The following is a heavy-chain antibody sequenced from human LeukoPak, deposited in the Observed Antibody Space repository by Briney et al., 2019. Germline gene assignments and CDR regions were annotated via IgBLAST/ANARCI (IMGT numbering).Heavy chain of an antibody. Sequence: ASVKVSCKASGYTFTGYYMHWVRQAPGQGLEWMGWINPNSGGTNYAQKFQDRVTMTRDTSISTAYMELNSLRSDDSAVYFCSRASTMAAPGAMPNDFWGQGTLVTVSS. V-gene: IGHV1-2*02. CDR1: GYTFTGYY. D-gene: IGHD6-13*01. CDR2: INPNSGGT. CDR3: SRASTMAAPGAMPNDF. J-gene: IGHJ4*02.